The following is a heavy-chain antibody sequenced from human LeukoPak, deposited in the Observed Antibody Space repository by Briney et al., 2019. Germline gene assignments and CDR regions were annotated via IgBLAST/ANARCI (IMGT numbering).Heavy chain of an antibody. CDR3: ARDSALARAVMFDY. CDR2: IYTSGST. J-gene: IGHJ4*02. Sequence: SETLSLTCTVSGDSISSFHWSWIRQPAGKGLEWIGRIYTSGSTNYNPSLKSRVTISVDTSKNQFSLRLSSVTAADTAVYYCARDSALARAVMFDYWGQGTLVTVSS. V-gene: IGHV4-4*07. CDR1: GDSISSFH. D-gene: IGHD6-19*01.